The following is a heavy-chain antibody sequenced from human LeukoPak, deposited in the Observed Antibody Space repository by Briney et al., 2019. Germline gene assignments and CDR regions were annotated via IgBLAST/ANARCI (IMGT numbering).Heavy chain of an antibody. V-gene: IGHV1-18*01. D-gene: IGHD3-22*01. CDR3: ARDTITMIVVVITQDAFDY. CDR1: GYTFTSYG. CDR2: ISAYNGNT. Sequence: GASVKVSCKASGYTFTSYGISWVRQAPGQGLEWMGWISAYNGNTNYAQKLQGRVTMTTDTSTSTAYMELRSLRSDDTAVYYCARDTITMIVVVITQDAFDYWGQGTLVTVSS. J-gene: IGHJ4*02.